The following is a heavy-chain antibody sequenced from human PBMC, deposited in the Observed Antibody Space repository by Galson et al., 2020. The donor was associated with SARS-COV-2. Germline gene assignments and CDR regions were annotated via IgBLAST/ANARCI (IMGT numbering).Heavy chain of an antibody. CDR2: INPSGGST. J-gene: IGHJ4*02. V-gene: IGHV1-46*01. Sequence: ASVKVSCKASGYTFTSYYMHWVRQAPGQGLEWMGIINPSGGSTSYAQKFQGRVTMTRDTSTSTVYMELSSLRSEDTAVYYCARDLTQMTIFGVVIHGVFDYWGQGTLVTVSS. CDR1: GYTFTSYY. D-gene: IGHD3-3*01. CDR3: ARDLTQMTIFGVVIHGVFDY.